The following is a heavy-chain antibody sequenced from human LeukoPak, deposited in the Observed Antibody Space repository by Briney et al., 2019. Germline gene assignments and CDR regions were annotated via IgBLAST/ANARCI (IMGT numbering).Heavy chain of an antibody. CDR2: ISYDGRQN. CDR3: ARVYLERLTAGYFDH. Sequence: GGSLRVSCAASGFTVSRNYMSWVRQAPGKGLEWVAVISYDGRQNYYADSVKGQFTISRDNSKNTLYLQMNSLRDEDSAAYYCARVYLERLTAGYFDHWGQGTCVTVSP. CDR1: GFTVSRNY. J-gene: IGHJ4*02. V-gene: IGHV3-30*03. D-gene: IGHD2-8*01.